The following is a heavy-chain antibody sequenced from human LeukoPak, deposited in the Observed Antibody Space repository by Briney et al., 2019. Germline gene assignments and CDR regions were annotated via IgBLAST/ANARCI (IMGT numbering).Heavy chain of an antibody. Sequence: GGSLRLSCAASGFTFSAYTMSWVRQAPGKGLEWVSSISGNSRNIYNAEPVRGRFIISRDNAKNSLYLQMSSLRAEDTAIYYGARFVKRLLEWLSCVDVWGQETTVTVSS. CDR1: GFTFSAYT. V-gene: IGHV3-21*01. CDR3: ARFVKRLLEWLSCVDV. J-gene: IGHJ6*02. D-gene: IGHD3-3*01. CDR2: ISGNSRNI.